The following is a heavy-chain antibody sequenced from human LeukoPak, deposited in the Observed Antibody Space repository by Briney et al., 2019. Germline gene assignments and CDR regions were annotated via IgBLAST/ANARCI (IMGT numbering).Heavy chain of an antibody. J-gene: IGHJ4*02. CDR1: GNYW. CDR3: VSFYETY. Sequence: PGGSLRLSCAASGNYWMHWVRQAPGKGLVWVSHINSDGSWTSYADSVNGRFTISKDNAKNTVYPQMNSLRAEDTAVYYCVSFYETYWGRGTLVTVSS. V-gene: IGHV3-74*01. CDR2: INSDGSWT. D-gene: IGHD2/OR15-2a*01.